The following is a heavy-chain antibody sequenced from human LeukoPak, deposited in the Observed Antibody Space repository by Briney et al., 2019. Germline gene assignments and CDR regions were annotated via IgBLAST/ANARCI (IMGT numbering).Heavy chain of an antibody. CDR2: MNPNSGKT. Sequence: GASVRVSCKASGHTFTSYDINWVRQATGQGLEWMGWMNPNSGKTGYAQSFQGRVTMTRDTSTDTAYMELNSLRSEDTAVYYCARDYFETSGSVYHFYGLDVWGLGTTVTVSS. CDR1: GHTFTSYD. V-gene: IGHV1-8*01. J-gene: IGHJ6*02. CDR3: ARDYFETSGSVYHFYGLDV. D-gene: IGHD3-22*01.